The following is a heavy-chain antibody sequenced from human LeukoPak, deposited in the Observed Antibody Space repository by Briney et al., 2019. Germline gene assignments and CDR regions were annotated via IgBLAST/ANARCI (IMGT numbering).Heavy chain of an antibody. Sequence: GGSLRLSCAASGFTFSSYWMSWVRQAPGKGLEWVSYISSSGSTIYYADSVKGRLTISRDNAKNSLYLQMNSLRAEDTAVYYCARLVTTVAGTVDYWGQGTLVTVSS. CDR1: GFTFSSYW. V-gene: IGHV3-48*04. CDR3: ARLVTTVAGTVDY. CDR2: ISSSGSTI. D-gene: IGHD6-19*01. J-gene: IGHJ4*02.